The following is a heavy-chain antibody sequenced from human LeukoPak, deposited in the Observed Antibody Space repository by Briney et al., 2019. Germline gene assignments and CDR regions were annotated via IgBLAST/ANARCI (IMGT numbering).Heavy chain of an antibody. Sequence: SETLSLTCTVSGDSISRSTYYWAWIRQPPGEGLEWIGSVYYGRSPYFNPSLESRATISVDTSKNHFSLKMSSVTAADTAVYHCARSSGTGTFSYWGQGTLVTVSS. J-gene: IGHJ4*02. CDR3: ARSSGTGTFSY. CDR1: GDSISRSTYY. D-gene: IGHD6-25*01. V-gene: IGHV4-39*02. CDR2: VYYGRSP.